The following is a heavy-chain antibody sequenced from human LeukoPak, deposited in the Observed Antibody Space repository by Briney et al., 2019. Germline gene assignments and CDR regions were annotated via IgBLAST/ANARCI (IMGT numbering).Heavy chain of an antibody. Sequence: PSETLSLTCAVYGGSFSGYYWSWIRQPPGKGLEWIGEINHSGSTNYNPSLKSRVTISVDTSKNQFSLKLSSVTAADTAVYYCARATPPDYGDYGGKYYFDYWGQGTLVTVSS. CDR2: INHSGST. CDR1: GGSFSGYY. V-gene: IGHV4-34*01. J-gene: IGHJ4*02. D-gene: IGHD4-17*01. CDR3: ARATPPDYGDYGGKYYFDY.